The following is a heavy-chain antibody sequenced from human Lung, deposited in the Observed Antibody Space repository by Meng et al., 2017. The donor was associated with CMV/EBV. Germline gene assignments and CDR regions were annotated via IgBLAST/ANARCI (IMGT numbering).Heavy chain of an antibody. V-gene: IGHV3-30*02. CDR3: AEAEVGLQPLLCWAGTFIDY. J-gene: IGHJ4*02. D-gene: IGHD2-2*01. CDR1: SNG. CDR2: KRYGGSNK. Sequence: SNGIAGNRRATGGELEWVEFKRYGGSNKNYTGSIEDRITVSRANSKNTLYLKMNSLRAEDTAVYYCAEAEVGLQPLLCWAGTFIDYWGQGTLVTVSS.